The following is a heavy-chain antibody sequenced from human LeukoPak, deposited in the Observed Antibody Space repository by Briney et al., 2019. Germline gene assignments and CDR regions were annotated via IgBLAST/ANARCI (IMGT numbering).Heavy chain of an antibody. D-gene: IGHD6-19*01. CDR2: ISEDGSTK. V-gene: IGHV3-30*18. J-gene: IGHJ4*02. Sequence: GGSLRLSCAASGFSFSSYGMYWVRQAPGKGLEWVAHISEDGSTKYYADSVKGRFTISRDNSKNTLYLQMDSLRAGDSAVYYCAKDYSFGWSSYYFDYWGQGTLVTVSS. CDR3: AKDYSFGWSSYYFDY. CDR1: GFSFSSYG.